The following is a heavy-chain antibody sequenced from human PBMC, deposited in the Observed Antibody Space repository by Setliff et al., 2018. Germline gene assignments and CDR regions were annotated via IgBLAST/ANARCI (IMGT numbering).Heavy chain of an antibody. D-gene: IGHD3-10*01. J-gene: IGHJ3*02. V-gene: IGHV3-30*04. Sequence: SLRLSCAASGFTFSSYAMHWVRQAPGTGLEWVAVISYDGSNKYYADSVKGRFTISRDNSKHTLYLQMNSLRAEDTAVYYCARRPPNWFGEFGNAFDIWGQGTMVTVSS. CDR2: ISYDGSNK. CDR3: ARRPPNWFGEFGNAFDI. CDR1: GFTFSSYA.